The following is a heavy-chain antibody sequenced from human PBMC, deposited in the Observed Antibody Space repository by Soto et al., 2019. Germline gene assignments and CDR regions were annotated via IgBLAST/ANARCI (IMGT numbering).Heavy chain of an antibody. CDR1: GGSFSGYY. Sequence: SETLSLTCAVYGGSFSGYYWGWIRQPPGKGLEWIGSIYYSGSTYYNPSLKSRVTISVDTSKNQFSLKLSSVTAADTAVYYCARSPGYYYDSSGFNGTIDYWGQGTLVTVSS. V-gene: IGHV4-39*01. CDR3: ARSPGYYYDSSGFNGTIDY. J-gene: IGHJ4*02. CDR2: IYYSGST. D-gene: IGHD3-22*01.